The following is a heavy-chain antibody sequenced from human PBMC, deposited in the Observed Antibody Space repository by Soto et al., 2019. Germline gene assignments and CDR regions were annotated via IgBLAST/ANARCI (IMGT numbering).Heavy chain of an antibody. J-gene: IGHJ5*02. CDR3: ARGGRIATPHQNFAA. CDR2: INEDGSKE. Sequence: EVLLEESGGGLVQPGGSLRLSCAASGITFSNYWMNWVRQAPGRGLEWVANINEDGSKEYYVGSVKGRFTISRENATNPLYLQTTSPRVEDTAVYYCARGGRIATPHQNFAAWGQGTLITVSP. D-gene: IGHD2-21*01. CDR1: GITFSNYW. V-gene: IGHV3-7*01.